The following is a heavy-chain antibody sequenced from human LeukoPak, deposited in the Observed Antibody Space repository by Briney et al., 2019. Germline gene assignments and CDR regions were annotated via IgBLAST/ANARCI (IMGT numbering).Heavy chain of an antibody. CDR1: GFTFSSYS. V-gene: IGHV4-59*01. Sequence: GSLRLSCAASGFTFSSYSMNWVRQAPGKGLEWIAYVYYSGRTDYNPSLKSRVTISVDMSKNHFSLKLTSVTAADTAVYYCARLSGGGWYFDLWGRGTLVTVSS. CDR3: ARLSGGGWYFDL. CDR2: VYYSGRT. D-gene: IGHD5-12*01. J-gene: IGHJ2*01.